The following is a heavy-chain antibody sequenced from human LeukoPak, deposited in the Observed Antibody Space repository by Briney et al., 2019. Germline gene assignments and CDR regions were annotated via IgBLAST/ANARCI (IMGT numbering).Heavy chain of an antibody. J-gene: IGHJ4*02. D-gene: IGHD3-3*01. Sequence: GRSLRLSCAASGFAFSRCWMDWVRQAPGKGLEWVGNINQDGSVKHYVDSVRGRFTISRDNAPNLVYLQMSALRVEEMDVYDCTRDFVFWGQGSLVTASS. CDR3: TRDFVF. CDR2: INQDGSVK. V-gene: IGHV3-7*01. CDR1: GFAFSRCW.